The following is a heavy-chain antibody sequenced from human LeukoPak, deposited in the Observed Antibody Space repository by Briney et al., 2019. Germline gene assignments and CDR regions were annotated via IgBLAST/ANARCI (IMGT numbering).Heavy chain of an antibody. D-gene: IGHD1-14*01. CDR3: ANEKTMTFDY. V-gene: IGHV3-7*03. CDR1: GFTFRIYW. J-gene: IGHJ4*02. Sequence: GGSLRLSCTASGFTFRIYWMSWVRQAPGRGLEWVAMLNEDGSDKYYVDAVKGRFTISRDNNQNSLYLQMNNLRTEDTALYYCANEKTMTFDYWGRGTPVTVSS. CDR2: LNEDGSDK.